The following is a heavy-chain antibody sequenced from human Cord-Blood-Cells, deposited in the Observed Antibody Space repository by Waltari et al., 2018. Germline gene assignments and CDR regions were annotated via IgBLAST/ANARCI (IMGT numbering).Heavy chain of an antibody. CDR3: ARHSGDYAIFDY. V-gene: IGHV4-39*01. J-gene: IGHJ4*02. Sequence: QLQLQESGPGLVKPSETLSLTCTVSGGSISSSSYYWGWIRQPPGKGLEWIGSIYYSGSTCYNPSLKSRVTISGDTSKNQFSLKLSSVTAADTAVYYCARHSGDYAIFDYWGQGTLVTVSS. CDR2: IYYSGST. D-gene: IGHD4-17*01. CDR1: GGSISSSSYY.